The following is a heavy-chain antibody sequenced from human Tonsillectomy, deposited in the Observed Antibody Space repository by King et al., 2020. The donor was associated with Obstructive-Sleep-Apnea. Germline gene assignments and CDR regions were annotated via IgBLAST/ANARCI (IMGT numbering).Heavy chain of an antibody. CDR3: AKEGLYCSGGSGLDY. CDR1: GFTFDDYA. D-gene: IGHD2-15*01. Sequence: VQLVESGGVVVQPGGSLRLSCAASGFTFDDYAMHWVRQAPGKGLEWVALISWDGGSTYYADAVKGRFTISRDNSKNSLYLQMNSLRAEDTALYYCAKEGLYCSGGSGLDYWGQGTLVTVSA. V-gene: IGHV3-43D*03. J-gene: IGHJ4*02. CDR2: ISWDGGST.